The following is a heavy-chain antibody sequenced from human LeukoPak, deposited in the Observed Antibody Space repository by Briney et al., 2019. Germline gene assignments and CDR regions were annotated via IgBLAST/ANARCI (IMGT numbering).Heavy chain of an antibody. CDR3: ARGFDVLTGHSYAYYYYYGLDI. CDR1: GYTFTAHD. Sequence: ASVKVSCKAPGYTFTAHDINWVRQATGQGLEWMGWMNPNSGNTGFGQNFKGRVTMTRDTSTSTAYMELSSLRSEDTAVYYCARGFDVLTGHSYAYYYYYGLDIWGQGTTVIVSS. CDR2: MNPNSGNT. J-gene: IGHJ6*02. D-gene: IGHD3-9*01. V-gene: IGHV1-8*01.